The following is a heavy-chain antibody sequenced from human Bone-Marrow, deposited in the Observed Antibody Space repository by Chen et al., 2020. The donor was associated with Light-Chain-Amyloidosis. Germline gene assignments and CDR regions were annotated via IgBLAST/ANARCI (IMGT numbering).Heavy chain of an antibody. D-gene: IGHD5-12*01. Sequence: EVQLEQSGPEVKKPGESLKISCKGSGYTFPNYWIGRVRQMPGKGLAWMGVIYPDDSDARYRPSFEGPVTISADKSITTAYLQWRSLKASDTAMYYCARRRDGYTFDYWGQGTLVTVSS. CDR2: IYPDDSDA. CDR1: GYTFPNYW. CDR3: ARRRDGYTFDY. V-gene: IGHV5-51*01. J-gene: IGHJ4*02.